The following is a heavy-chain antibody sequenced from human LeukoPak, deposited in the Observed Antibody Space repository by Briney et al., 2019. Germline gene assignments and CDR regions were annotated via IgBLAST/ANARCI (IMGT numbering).Heavy chain of an antibody. CDR1: GFTFSSYS. V-gene: IGHV3-21*01. J-gene: IGHJ3*02. D-gene: IGHD6-13*01. CDR3: ARAQELRIAAAGAFDI. CDR2: ISSSSSYI. Sequence: GGSLRLSCAASGFTFSSYSMNWVRQAPGKGLEWVSPISSSSSYIYYADSVKGRFTISRDNAKNSLYLQTNSLRAEDTAVYYCARAQELRIAAAGAFDIWGQGTMVTVSS.